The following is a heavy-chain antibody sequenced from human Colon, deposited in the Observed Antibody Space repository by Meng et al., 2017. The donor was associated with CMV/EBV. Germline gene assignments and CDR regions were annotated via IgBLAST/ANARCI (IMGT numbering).Heavy chain of an antibody. CDR1: GFTFSDYY. D-gene: IGHD6-6*01. V-gene: IGHV3-23*01. J-gene: IGHJ4*02. CDR3: DASDY. CDR2: ITGSGVRT. Sequence: GESLKISCAASGFTFSDYYMSWIRQSSGKGLEWVSTITGSGVRTHYADSVKGRFTISRDNSKNTLYLQMNSLRAEDTAVYYCDASDYWGQGTQVTVSS.